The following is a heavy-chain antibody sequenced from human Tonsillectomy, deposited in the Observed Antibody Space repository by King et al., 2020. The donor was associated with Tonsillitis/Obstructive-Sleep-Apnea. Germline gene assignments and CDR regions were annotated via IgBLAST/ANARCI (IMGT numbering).Heavy chain of an antibody. Sequence: VQLVESGGGLVQPGGSLRVSCAASGFTFSSHWMSWVRQAPGKGLEWVANIXQDGSEKHYVDSVKGRFTISRDNAKNSLYLQMNSLRDEDTAVYYCARVVGGGIVYWGQGTLVTVSS. CDR2: IXQDGSEK. J-gene: IGHJ4*02. CDR3: ARVVGGGIVY. D-gene: IGHD3-10*01. CDR1: GFTFSSHW. V-gene: IGHV3-7*03.